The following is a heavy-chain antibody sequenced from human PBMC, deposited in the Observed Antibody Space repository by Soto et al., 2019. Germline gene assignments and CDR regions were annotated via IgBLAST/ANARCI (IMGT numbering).Heavy chain of an antibody. V-gene: IGHV4-39*01. CDR3: ARVGGESSNYNYYYYYYMDV. D-gene: IGHD4-4*01. J-gene: IGHJ6*03. CDR1: GGSISSSSYY. Sequence: SETLSLTCTVSGGSISSSSYYWGWIRQPPGKGLEWIGSIYYSGSTYYNPSLKSRVTISVDTSKNQFSLKLSSVTAADTAVYYCARVGGESSNYNYYYYYYMDVWGKGTTVTVSS. CDR2: IYYSGST.